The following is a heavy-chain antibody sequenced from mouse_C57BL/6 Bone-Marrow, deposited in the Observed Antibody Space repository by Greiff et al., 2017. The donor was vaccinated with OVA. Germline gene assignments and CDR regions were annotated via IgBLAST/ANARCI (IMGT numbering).Heavy chain of an antibody. D-gene: IGHD1-1*01. CDR3: ASVTTVVLHYYAMDY. CDR1: GYTFTSYW. V-gene: IGHV1-55*01. J-gene: IGHJ4*01. CDR2: IYPGSGST. Sequence: QVQLQQPGAELVKPGASVKMSCKASGYTFTSYWITWVKQRPGQGLEWIGDIYPGSGSTNYNEKFKSKAKLTVDTSSSTAYMQLSSLTSEDSAVYYCASVTTVVLHYYAMDYWGQGTSVTVSS.